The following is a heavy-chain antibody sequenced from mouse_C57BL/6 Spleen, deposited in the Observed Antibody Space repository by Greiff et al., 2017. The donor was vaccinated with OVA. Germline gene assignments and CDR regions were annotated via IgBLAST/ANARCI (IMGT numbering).Heavy chain of an antibody. CDR3: ARSGDGYGYYYAMDY. V-gene: IGHV1-82*01. CDR1: GYAFSSSW. CDR2: IYPGDGDT. J-gene: IGHJ4*01. Sequence: QVQLQQSGPELVKPGASVKISCKASGYAFSSSWMNWVKQRPGKGLEWIGRIYPGDGDTNYNGKFKGKGTLTADKSSSTAYMQLSSLTSEDSAVYFCARSGDGYGYYYAMDYWGQGTSVTVSS. D-gene: IGHD2-3*01.